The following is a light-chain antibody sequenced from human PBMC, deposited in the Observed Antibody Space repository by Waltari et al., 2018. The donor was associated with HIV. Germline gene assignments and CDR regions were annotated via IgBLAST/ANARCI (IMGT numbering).Light chain of an antibody. CDR3: QDYKSAPQGFT. CDR1: LGITNS. V-gene: IGKV1-27*01. Sequence: DIQMTQSPSSLSASVGDRVTITCRASLGITNSLAWYQQIPGKVPKLLIYAASTLHSGVPSRFSGSGSGTDFTLTISSLQPEDVASYYCQDYKSAPQGFTFGPGTKVDMK. J-gene: IGKJ3*01. CDR2: AAS.